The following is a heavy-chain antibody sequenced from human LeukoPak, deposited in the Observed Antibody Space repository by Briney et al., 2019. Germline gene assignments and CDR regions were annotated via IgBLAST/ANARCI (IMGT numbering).Heavy chain of an antibody. D-gene: IGHD2-15*01. CDR3: ARAHTSSCSGRSCPFFLDY. Sequence: SETLSLTCTVSGGSISSYYWSWIRQPAGKGLEWIGRIYSTGTTDYNPYLKSRVTMSLDTSKNQVSLRLSSVTAADTAVYYCARAHTSSCSGRSCPFFLDYWGQGTLVTVSS. CDR2: IYSTGTT. J-gene: IGHJ4*02. V-gene: IGHV4-4*07. CDR1: GGSISSYY.